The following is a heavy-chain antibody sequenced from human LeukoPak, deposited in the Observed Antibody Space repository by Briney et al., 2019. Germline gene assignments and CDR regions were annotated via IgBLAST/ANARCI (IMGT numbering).Heavy chain of an antibody. V-gene: IGHV3-23*01. CDR1: GFTFSSYA. CDR3: AKDGEPGYYDSSGYYDY. D-gene: IGHD3-22*01. CDR2: ISGSGYST. J-gene: IGHJ4*02. Sequence: GGSLRLSCAASGFTFSSYAMSWVRQAPGKGLEWVSAISGSGYSTNYVDSVKGRFTISRDNSKNTLYLQMNSLRAEDTAVYYCAKDGEPGYYDSSGYYDYWGQGTLVTVSS.